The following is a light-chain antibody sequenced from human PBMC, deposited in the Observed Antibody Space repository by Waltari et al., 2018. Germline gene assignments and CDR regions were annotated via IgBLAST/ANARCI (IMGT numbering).Light chain of an antibody. CDR3: QQYNNWRT. J-gene: IGKJ1*01. CDR1: QRVSSN. CDR2: GAS. V-gene: IGKV3-15*01. Sequence: EIVMTQTPATLSVSPGERDTLSCRASQRVSSNLAWYQQRPGQPPRLLIYGASTRATGIPARFSGSGSGTEFTLTISSLQSEDFAVYYCQQYNNWRTFGQGTKVEIK.